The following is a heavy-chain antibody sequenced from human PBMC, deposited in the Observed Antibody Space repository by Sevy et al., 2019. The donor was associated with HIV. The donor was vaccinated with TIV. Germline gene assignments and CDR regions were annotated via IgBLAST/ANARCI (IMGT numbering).Heavy chain of an antibody. CDR1: GFTFASYT. CDR2: ISQTYDGNKK. J-gene: IGHJ4*02. V-gene: IGHV3-30-3*01. D-gene: IGHD2-21*01. CDR3: ARDNNAYFYLDY. Sequence: GGSLRLSCAASGFTFASYTLHWVRQAPGKGLEWVSLISQTYDGNKKYYSDSVRGRFTISSNDSKNTLYLQLNSLKAAEKDVYYRARDNNAYFYLDYWGQGTLVTVSS.